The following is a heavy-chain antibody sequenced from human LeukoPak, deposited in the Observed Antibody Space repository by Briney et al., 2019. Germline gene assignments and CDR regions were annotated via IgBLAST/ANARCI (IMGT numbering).Heavy chain of an antibody. D-gene: IGHD2-2*01. V-gene: IGHV5-51*01. J-gene: IGHJ4*02. CDR3: ARMRSSTSPFDY. CDR2: IYPGDSDT. CDR1: GYSFSNYW. Sequence: GESLKISCKGSGYSFSNYWVAWVRQMPGKGLEWMGIIYPGDSDTRYSPSFQGQVTISVDRSTSTAYLQWSSLKASDTAIYYYARMRSSTSPFDYWGQGALVTVPS.